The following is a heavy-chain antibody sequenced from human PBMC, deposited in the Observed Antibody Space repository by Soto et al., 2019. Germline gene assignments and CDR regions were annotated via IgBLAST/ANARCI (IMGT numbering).Heavy chain of an antibody. CDR1: GGSVSTGRYY. Sequence: SETLSLTCTVSGGSVSTGRYYWSWIRQPPGKGLEWIGYIYYTGSADYNPSLKSRVTMLVDTSKNQFSLKLNSVTAADTAVYYCARDYRGSDYWGQGTLVTVSS. J-gene: IGHJ4*02. D-gene: IGHD2-15*01. V-gene: IGHV4-61*01. CDR3: ARDYRGSDY. CDR2: IYYTGSA.